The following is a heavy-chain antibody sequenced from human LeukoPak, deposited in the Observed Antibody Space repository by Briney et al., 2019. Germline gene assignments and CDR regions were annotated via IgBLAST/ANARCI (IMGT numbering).Heavy chain of an antibody. V-gene: IGHV4-34*01. D-gene: IGHD3-22*01. Sequence: SETLSLTCAVYGGSFSGYYWSWIRQPPGKGLEWIGEINHSGSTNYNPSLKSRVTISVDTSKNQFSLKLSSVTAADTAVYYCSYYDSSGYQDYWGQGTLVTVSS. J-gene: IGHJ4*02. CDR2: INHSGST. CDR3: SYYDSSGYQDY. CDR1: GGSFSGYY.